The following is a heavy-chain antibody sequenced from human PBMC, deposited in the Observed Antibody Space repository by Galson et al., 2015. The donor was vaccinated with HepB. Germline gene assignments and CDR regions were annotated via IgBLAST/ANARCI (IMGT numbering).Heavy chain of an antibody. Sequence: SVTVSCKAVGYTFTDYDINWVRQAAGQGPEWMGWMNPYSGNTGYAQKFQGRVTMTRDTSMSTAYMELSSLRSEDTAVYFCARGWGDYGDYVSYGMDVWGQGATVTATS. J-gene: IGHJ6*02. CDR2: MNPYSGNT. CDR3: ARGWGDYGDYVSYGMDV. V-gene: IGHV1-8*01. D-gene: IGHD4-17*01. CDR1: GYTFTDYD.